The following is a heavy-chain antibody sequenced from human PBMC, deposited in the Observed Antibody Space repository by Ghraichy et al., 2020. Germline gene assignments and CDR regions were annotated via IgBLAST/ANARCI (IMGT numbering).Heavy chain of an antibody. J-gene: IGHJ3*02. V-gene: IGHV4-34*01. CDR1: GGSISGYF. D-gene: IGHD2-15*01. CDR3: ARGPMGLAGSYYVAYALAAFEI. CDR2: INQGGRT. Sequence: SETLSLTCAVSGGSISGYFWSWIRQTPGKGLVWIGDINQGGRTNYNPSLRSRVTISIDAANISLKLDSVTAADTAVYYCARGPMGLAGSYYVAYALAAFEIWGLGTLVTVSS.